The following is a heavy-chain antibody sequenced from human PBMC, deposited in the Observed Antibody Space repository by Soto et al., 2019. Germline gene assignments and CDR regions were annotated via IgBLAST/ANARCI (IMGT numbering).Heavy chain of an antibody. CDR3: ATSFGSGYRAFDY. CDR1: GDTFNFYT. V-gene: IGHV1-69*02. D-gene: IGHD3-10*01. CDR2: FNPILSMS. J-gene: IGHJ4*02. Sequence: QVQLVQSGAEVKKPGSSAKVSCKASGDTFNFYTINWVLQAPGLGLEWMGRFNPILSMSNSALRFQGRVTLTADKSTSTAYMVLSSLRSDDTAVYYCATSFGSGYRAFDYWGQGVLVTVSS.